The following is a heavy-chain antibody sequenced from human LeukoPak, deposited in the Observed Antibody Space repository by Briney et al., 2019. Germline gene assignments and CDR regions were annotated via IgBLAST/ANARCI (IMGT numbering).Heavy chain of an antibody. CDR3: ARYSVTTGLNYYYGMDV. CDR2: IYYSGST. J-gene: IGHJ6*02. V-gene: IGHV4-59*01. CDR1: GGSISSYY. D-gene: IGHD4-17*01. Sequence: KSSETLSLTCTVSGGSISSYYWSWIRQPPGKGLEWIGYIYYSGSTNYNPSLKSRVTISVDTSKNQFSLKLSSVTAADTAVYYCARYSVTTGLNYYYGMDVWGQGTTVTVSS.